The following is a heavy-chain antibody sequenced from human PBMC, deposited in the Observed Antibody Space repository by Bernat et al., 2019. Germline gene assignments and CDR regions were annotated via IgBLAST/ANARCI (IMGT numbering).Heavy chain of an antibody. CDR2: ISDGSITT. V-gene: IGHV3-23*04. Sequence: VQLVESGGGVVQPGRSLRLSCAASGFTFSSYAMTWVRQAPGKGLEWVSTISDGSITTYYAESVKGRFTISRDNSKNTLYLQMNSLRAEDTAVYYCAKFDSSGWYRVIQGDGFDIWGQGTMVTVSS. D-gene: IGHD6-19*01. J-gene: IGHJ3*02. CDR1: GFTFSSYA. CDR3: AKFDSSGWYRVIQGDGFDI.